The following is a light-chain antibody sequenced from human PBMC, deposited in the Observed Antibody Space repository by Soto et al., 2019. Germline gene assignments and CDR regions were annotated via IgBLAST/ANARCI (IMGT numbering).Light chain of an antibody. J-gene: IGKJ3*01. CDR1: QGIRSY. V-gene: IGKV1-9*01. CDR2: GAS. Sequence: DIQFTQSPSFLSASVGDRVTITCRASQGIRSYLAWYQQRPGKAPELLIYGASTLRPGGASRFSGSGSGTEFTLTISSLQPEDFATYFCQQLNTFPPFFTFGPGTKVDI. CDR3: QQLNTFPPFFT.